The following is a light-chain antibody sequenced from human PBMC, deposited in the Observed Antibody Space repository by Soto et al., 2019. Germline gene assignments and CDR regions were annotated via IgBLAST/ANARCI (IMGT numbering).Light chain of an antibody. Sequence: DLQMTQSPSTLSASVGDRVTITCRASQSICSWLAWYQQKPGKAPKLLIYKASSLESGVPSRFSGSGSGTEFSLTISSLQPDDFATYYCQQYNSYSWTFGQGTKV. CDR2: KAS. CDR1: QSICSW. CDR3: QQYNSYSWT. J-gene: IGKJ1*01. V-gene: IGKV1-5*03.